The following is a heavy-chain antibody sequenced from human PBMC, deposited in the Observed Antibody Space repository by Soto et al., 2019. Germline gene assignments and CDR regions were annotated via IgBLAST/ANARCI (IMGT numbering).Heavy chain of an antibody. D-gene: IGHD3-3*01. CDR3: ARNPDGVVISYYYYGMDV. CDR1: GFTFSTYW. V-gene: IGHV3-7*01. Sequence: GGSLRLSCAASGFTFSTYWMSWVRQAPGKGLEWVANIKPDGSEKYYVDSVKGRFTISRDNAKNSLYLQMNNLRAEDTAVYYCARNPDGVVISYYYYGMDVWGQGTTVTVSS. CDR2: IKPDGSEK. J-gene: IGHJ6*02.